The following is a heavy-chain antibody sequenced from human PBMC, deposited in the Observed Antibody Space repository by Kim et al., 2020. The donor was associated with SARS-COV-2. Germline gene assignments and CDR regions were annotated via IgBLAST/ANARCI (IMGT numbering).Heavy chain of an antibody. Sequence: GGSLRLSCAASGFTFSSYGMHWVRQAPGKGLEWVAVISYDGSNKYYADSVKGRFTISRDNSKNTLYLQMNSLRAEDTAVYYCARDVGSWYGMGYWGQGTLVTVSS. CDR2: ISYDGSNK. CDR1: GFTFSSYG. J-gene: IGHJ4*02. CDR3: ARDVGSWYGMGY. V-gene: IGHV3-33*05. D-gene: IGHD6-13*01.